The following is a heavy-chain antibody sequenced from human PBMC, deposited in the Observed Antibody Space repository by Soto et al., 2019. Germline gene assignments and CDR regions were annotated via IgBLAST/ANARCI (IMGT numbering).Heavy chain of an antibody. CDR2: IYYSGST. Sequence: SETLSLTCTVSGGSISSSSYYWGWIRQPPGKGLEWIGSIYYSGSTYYNPSLKNRVTIAVDTSKNQFSLKLSSVTAADTAVYYCARLGRLPGPEYYYYYYGMDVWGQGTTVTVSS. CDR1: GGSISSSSYY. CDR3: ARLGRLPGPEYYYYYYGMDV. J-gene: IGHJ6*02. D-gene: IGHD5-12*01. V-gene: IGHV4-39*01.